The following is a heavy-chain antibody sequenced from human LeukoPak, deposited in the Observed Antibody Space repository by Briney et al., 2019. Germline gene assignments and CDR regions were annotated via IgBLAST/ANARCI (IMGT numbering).Heavy chain of an antibody. J-gene: IGHJ4*02. V-gene: IGHV5-51*01. D-gene: IGHD3-22*01. CDR1: GYNFDNYW. CDR3: ARLPPTTYYYDSSGYTLFDY. CDR2: IFPGDSNT. Sequence: GESLKISCKGSGYNFDNYWIAWVRQMPGKGLEWMGIIFPGDSNTRYSPSFQGQVTISADRSISTAYLQWSSLKASDTAMYYCARLPPTTYYYDSSGYTLFDYWGQGTLVTVSS.